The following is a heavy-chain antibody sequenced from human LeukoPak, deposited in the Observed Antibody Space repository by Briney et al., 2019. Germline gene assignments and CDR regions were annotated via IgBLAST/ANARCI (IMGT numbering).Heavy chain of an antibody. V-gene: IGHV3-48*01. J-gene: IGHJ4*02. Sequence: GGSLRLSCAASGFTFSRYSMNWVRQAPGKGLEWVSYISSSSSTIYYADSVKGRFTISRDNPKNSLYLQMNSLRAEDTAVYYCARDLEWLLSYFDYWGQGTLVTVSS. CDR2: ISSSSSTI. D-gene: IGHD3-3*01. CDR1: GFTFSRYS. CDR3: ARDLEWLLSYFDY.